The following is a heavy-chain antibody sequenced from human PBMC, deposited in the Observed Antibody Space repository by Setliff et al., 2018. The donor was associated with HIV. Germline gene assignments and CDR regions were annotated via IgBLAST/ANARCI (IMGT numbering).Heavy chain of an antibody. CDR1: GGSISSSSYF. J-gene: IGHJ4*02. CDR3: ARFAGSSWIDY. CDR2: VSSSGDT. Sequence: SETLSLTCTVSGGSISSSSYFWGWIRLPPAKGLEWIGSVSSSGDTFYTPSLKSRVDISIDTSKRVFSLNLNSATAADTAMYYCARFAGSSWIDYWGQGALVTVSS. V-gene: IGHV4-39*07. D-gene: IGHD6-13*01.